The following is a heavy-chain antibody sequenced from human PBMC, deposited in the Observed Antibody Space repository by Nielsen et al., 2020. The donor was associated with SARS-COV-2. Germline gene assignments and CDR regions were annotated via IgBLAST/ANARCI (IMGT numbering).Heavy chain of an antibody. CDR3: AKDVWSGAHQIGPDY. Sequence: GESLKISCAASGFTFRNHSMHWVRQVAGKGLEWVAIVSRDGSDTFYVDSLEGRFTISRDNSKNTVYLEMNSLRAEDTAVYHCAKDVWSGAHQIGPDYWGQGTLVTVSS. CDR2: VSRDGSDT. D-gene: IGHD3-3*01. V-gene: IGHV3-30*18. CDR1: GFTFRNHS. J-gene: IGHJ4*02.